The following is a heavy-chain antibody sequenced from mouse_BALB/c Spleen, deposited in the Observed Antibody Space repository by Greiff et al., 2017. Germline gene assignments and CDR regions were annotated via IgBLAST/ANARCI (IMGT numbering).Heavy chain of an antibody. V-gene: IGHV5-12-2*01. CDR2: ISNGGGST. Sequence: EVKLMESGGGLVQPGGSLKLSCAASGFTFSSYTMSWVRQTPEKRLEWVAYISNGGGSTYYPDTVKGRFTISRDNAKNTLYLQMSSLKSEDTAMYYCARHPRQYGNYYYAMDYWGQGTSVTVSS. J-gene: IGHJ4*01. D-gene: IGHD2-10*02. CDR3: ARHPRQYGNYYYAMDY. CDR1: GFTFSSYT.